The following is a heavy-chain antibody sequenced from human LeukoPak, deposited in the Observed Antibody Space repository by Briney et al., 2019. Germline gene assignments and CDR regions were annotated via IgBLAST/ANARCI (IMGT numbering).Heavy chain of an antibody. D-gene: IGHD3-3*01. J-gene: IGHJ4*02. CDR3: ARLLEWLSPLDY. Sequence: PSETLSLTCTVPGGSISSNSYYWGWIRQPPEKGLEWIGSIYYSGSTYYNPSLKSRVTISVDTSKNQFSLKLSSVTAADTSVYYCARLLEWLSPLDYWGQGTLVTVSS. CDR2: IYYSGST. V-gene: IGHV4-39*01. CDR1: GGSISSNSYY.